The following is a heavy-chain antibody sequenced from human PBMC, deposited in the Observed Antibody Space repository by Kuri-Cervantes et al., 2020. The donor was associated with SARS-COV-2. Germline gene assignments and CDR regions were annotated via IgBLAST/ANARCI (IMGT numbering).Heavy chain of an antibody. CDR2: IYYSGST. CDR3: ASSGAYYDFWSGYSGPAFYYYYYMDV. V-gene: IGHV4-39*01. Sequence: ESLKISCTVSGGSISSSSYYWGWIRQPPGKGLEWIGSIYYSGSTYYNPSLKSRVTISVDTSKNQFSLKLSSVTAADTAVYYCASSGAYYDFWSGYSGPAFYYYYYMDVWGKGTTVTVSS. CDR1: GGSISSSSYY. D-gene: IGHD3-3*01. J-gene: IGHJ6*03.